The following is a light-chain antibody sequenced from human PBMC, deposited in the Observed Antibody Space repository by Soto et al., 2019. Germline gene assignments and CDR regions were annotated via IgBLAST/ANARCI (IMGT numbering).Light chain of an antibody. Sequence: QSVLTQPPSVSGAPGQRVTISCTGSSSNIGAGYDVHWYQQLPGTAPKLLIYGNSNRPSGVPDRFSGSKSGTSASLAITGLQAEDEADYYCQSYDSSLYLFGTGTKVTAL. V-gene: IGLV1-40*01. J-gene: IGLJ1*01. CDR3: QSYDSSLYL. CDR2: GNS. CDR1: SSNIGAGYD.